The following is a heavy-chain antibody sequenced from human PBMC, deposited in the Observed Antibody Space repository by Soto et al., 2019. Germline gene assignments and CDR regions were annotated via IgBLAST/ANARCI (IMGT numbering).Heavy chain of an antibody. CDR3: AARAEEYYDILTGPPDY. V-gene: IGHV1-58*02. Sequence: SVKVSCKASGFTFTSSAMQWVRQARGQRLEWIGWIVVGSGNTNYAQKFQERVTITRDMSTSTAYMELSSLRSEDTAVYYCAARAEEYYDILTGPPDYWGQGTLVTVSS. CDR2: IVVGSGNT. J-gene: IGHJ4*02. CDR1: GFTFTSSA. D-gene: IGHD3-9*01.